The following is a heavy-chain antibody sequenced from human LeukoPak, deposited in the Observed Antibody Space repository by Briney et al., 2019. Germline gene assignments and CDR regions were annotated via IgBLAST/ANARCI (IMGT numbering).Heavy chain of an antibody. CDR2: ISDGGGRT. CDR1: GFTFRNFA. D-gene: IGHD6-19*01. CDR3: AKGIYDSSRYPFDY. V-gene: IGHV3-23*01. J-gene: IGHJ4*02. Sequence: GGSLRLSCAASGFTFRNFAMGWVRQAPGKGLEWVSVISDGGGRTYYADFVKGRFTISRDNSKNTLYLQMDSLRADDTAVFYCAKGIYDSSRYPFDYWGQGTLVTVSS.